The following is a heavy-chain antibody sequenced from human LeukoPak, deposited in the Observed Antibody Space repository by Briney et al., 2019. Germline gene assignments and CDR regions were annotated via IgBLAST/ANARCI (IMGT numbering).Heavy chain of an antibody. J-gene: IGHJ4*02. Sequence: SQTLSLTCTVSGGSISSGDYYWSWIRQPPGTGLEWIGYIYYSGSTYYNPSLKSRVTISVDTSKNQFSLKLSSVTAADTAVYYCARAFENSGWYYFDYWGQGTLVTVSS. D-gene: IGHD6-19*01. CDR1: GGSISSGDYY. CDR2: IYYSGST. V-gene: IGHV4-30-4*01. CDR3: ARAFENSGWYYFDY.